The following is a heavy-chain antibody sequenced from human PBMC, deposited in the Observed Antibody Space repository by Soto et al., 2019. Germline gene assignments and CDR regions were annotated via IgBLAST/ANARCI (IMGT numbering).Heavy chain of an antibody. D-gene: IGHD5-12*01. Sequence: GGSLRLSCAASGFTFSSYEMNWVRQAPGKGLEWVSYISSSGSTIYYADSVKGRFTISRDNAKNSLYLQMNSLRAEDTAVYYCARDPDGGYNDAFDIWGQGTMVTVSS. V-gene: IGHV3-48*03. CDR1: GFTFSSYE. J-gene: IGHJ3*02. CDR2: ISSSGSTI. CDR3: ARDPDGGYNDAFDI.